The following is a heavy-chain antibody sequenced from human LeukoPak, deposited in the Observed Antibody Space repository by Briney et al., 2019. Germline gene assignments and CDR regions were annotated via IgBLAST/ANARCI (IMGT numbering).Heavy chain of an antibody. D-gene: IGHD1-26*01. Sequence: ASVRVSCKASGNTFAGYYVHWVQQAPGQGLEWMGWINTHNGATNYAQHFQGRVTMTTDTAVTTAYMDLDGLISDDAAVYFCARGPIGGLRKGFDIWGQGTLVTVSS. J-gene: IGHJ4*02. V-gene: IGHV1-2*02. CDR2: INTHNGAT. CDR1: GNTFAGYY. CDR3: ARGPIGGLRKGFDI.